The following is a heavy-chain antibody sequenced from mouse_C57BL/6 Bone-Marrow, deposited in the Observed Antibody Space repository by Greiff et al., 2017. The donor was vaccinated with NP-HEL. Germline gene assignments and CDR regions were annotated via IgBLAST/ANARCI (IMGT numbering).Heavy chain of an antibody. CDR3: AGTTVFDY. CDR1: GYAFSSSW. D-gene: IGHD1-1*01. Sequence: VQLQESGPELVKPGASVKISCKASGYAFSSSWMNWVKQRPGKGLEWIGRIYPGDGDTNYNGKFKGKATLTADKSSSTAYMQLSSLTAEDSAVYCCAGTTVFDYGGQGTTLTVSA. CDR2: IYPGDGDT. J-gene: IGHJ2*01. V-gene: IGHV1-82*01.